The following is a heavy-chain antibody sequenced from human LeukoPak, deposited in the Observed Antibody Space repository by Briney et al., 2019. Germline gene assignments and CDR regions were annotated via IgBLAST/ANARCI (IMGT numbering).Heavy chain of an antibody. CDR2: IYYSGST. CDR1: GGSISSYY. Sequence: SETLSLTCAVSGGSISSYYWSWIRQPPGRGLEWIGYIYYSGSTNYNPSLRSRGTISVDTSKNQFSLDLRSGTAADTAVYYCARGPHYHDSSGYSPSYSYAMDVWGQGTTVTVSS. J-gene: IGHJ6*02. V-gene: IGHV4-59*01. CDR3: ARGPHYHDSSGYSPSYSYAMDV. D-gene: IGHD3-22*01.